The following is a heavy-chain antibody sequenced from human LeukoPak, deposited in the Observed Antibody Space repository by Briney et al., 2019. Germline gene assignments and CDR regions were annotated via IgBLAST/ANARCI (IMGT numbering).Heavy chain of an antibody. CDR1: GFTFSSYA. V-gene: IGHV3-30*01. CDR2: ISYDGSNK. D-gene: IGHD6-13*01. J-gene: IGHJ5*02. CDR3: ARDQTPGPPEQQLVS. Sequence: GGSLRLSCAAYGFTFSSYAMQWVRQAQGKGLEWVAVISYDGSNKYYADSVKGRFTISRDNSKNTLYLQMNSLRAEDTAVYYCARDQTPGPPEQQLVSWGQGTLVTVSS.